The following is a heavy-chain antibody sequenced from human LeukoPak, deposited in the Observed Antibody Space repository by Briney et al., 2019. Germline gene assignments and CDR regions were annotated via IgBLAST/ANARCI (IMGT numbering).Heavy chain of an antibody. CDR3: AKSNGYGLVDI. V-gene: IGHV4-38-2*02. Sequence: SETLSLTCTVSGYSISSGYYWGWIRQPPGKGLEWIGSIYHSGSTYYSPSLRSRVTISLDTSRNQFSLKLNSVTAADTAVYYCAKSNGYGLVDIWGQGTMVTVSS. D-gene: IGHD3-10*01. J-gene: IGHJ3*02. CDR2: IYHSGST. CDR1: GYSISSGYY.